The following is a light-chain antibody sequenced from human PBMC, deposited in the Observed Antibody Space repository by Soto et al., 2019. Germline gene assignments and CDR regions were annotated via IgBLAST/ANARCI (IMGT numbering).Light chain of an antibody. CDR2: EAS. V-gene: IGLV2-23*01. J-gene: IGLJ3*02. CDR1: RSDVGSYNL. Sequence: QSVLTQPAFVSGSLGQSITISCTGTRSDVGSYNLVSWYQQHPGKAPKLMIYEASKRPSGDSNRFSGSKSGNTASLTISGLQAEDEADYYCCSYAGSSIWVFGGGTKLTDL. CDR3: CSYAGSSIWV.